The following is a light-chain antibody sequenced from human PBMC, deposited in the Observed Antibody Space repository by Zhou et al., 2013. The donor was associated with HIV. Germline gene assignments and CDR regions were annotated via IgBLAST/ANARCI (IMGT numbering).Light chain of an antibody. CDR3: QQYKTVPLT. CDR2: MAS. V-gene: IGKV1-5*03. Sequence: DIQMTQSPSILSASVGDRVTITCRASQSIGKWLAWYQQKPGTTPHLIIYMASRLQSGVPSRFSGSGSGTEFSLTITALQPDDFATYFCQQYKTVPLTFGGGTRV. J-gene: IGKJ4*01. CDR1: QSIGKW.